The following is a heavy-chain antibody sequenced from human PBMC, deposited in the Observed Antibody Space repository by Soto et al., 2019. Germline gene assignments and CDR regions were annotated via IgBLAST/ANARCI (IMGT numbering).Heavy chain of an antibody. CDR2: INHSGST. Sequence: SETLSLTCAVYGGSFSGYYWSWIRQPPGKGLEWIGEINHSGSTNYNPSLKSRVTISVDTSKNPFSLKLSSVTAADTAVYYCARYSVTTLYYFDYWGQGTLVTVSS. V-gene: IGHV4-34*01. CDR3: ARYSVTTLYYFDY. CDR1: GGSFSGYY. D-gene: IGHD4-17*01. J-gene: IGHJ4*02.